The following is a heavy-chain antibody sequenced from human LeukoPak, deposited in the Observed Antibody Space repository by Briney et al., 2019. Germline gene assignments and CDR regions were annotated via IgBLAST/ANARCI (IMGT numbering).Heavy chain of an antibody. CDR2: IYYSGST. CDR3: ARDIDYGEGIAY. V-gene: IGHV4-59*01. J-gene: IGHJ4*02. CDR1: GGSISSYY. Sequence: SETLSLTCTVSGGSISSYYWSWIRQPPGKGLEWIGYIYYSGSTNYNPSLKSRVTISVDTSKNQFSLKLSSVTAADTAVYYCARDIDYGEGIAYWGQGTLVTVSS. D-gene: IGHD4-17*01.